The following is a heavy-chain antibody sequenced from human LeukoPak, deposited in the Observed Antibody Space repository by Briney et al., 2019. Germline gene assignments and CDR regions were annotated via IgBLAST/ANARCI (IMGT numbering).Heavy chain of an antibody. CDR2: ISKSGST. D-gene: IGHD2-2*01. CDR3: AKYQSGTLNAY. Sequence: SQTRSLTCTVSGRSMSSSGYYWGRTRHPPWKGLEWIGSISKSGSTSYNPSLKSRVTISVDTSKNQFSLELSSVTAADTAVYYCAKYQSGTLNAYWGQGTLVTVSS. V-gene: IGHV4-39*01. CDR1: GRSMSSSGYY. J-gene: IGHJ4*02.